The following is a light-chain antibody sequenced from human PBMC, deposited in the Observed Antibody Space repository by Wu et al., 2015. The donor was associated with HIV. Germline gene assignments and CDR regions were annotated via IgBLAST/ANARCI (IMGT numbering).Light chain of an antibody. Sequence: DIQMTQSPSSLSASVGDRVTITCRASQGISNYLAWYQQKPGKVPKLLIYAASTLQSGVPSRFSGSGSGTDFTLTISSLQPEDVAVYYCQHRSNWPPGSFGRGDQSGDQT. J-gene: IGKJ2*04. CDR1: QGISNY. CDR3: QHRSNWPPGS. CDR2: AAS. V-gene: IGKV1-27*01.